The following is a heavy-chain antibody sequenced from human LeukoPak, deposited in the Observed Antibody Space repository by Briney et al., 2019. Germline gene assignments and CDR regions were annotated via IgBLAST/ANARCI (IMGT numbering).Heavy chain of an antibody. D-gene: IGHD5-24*01. CDR2: INPNSGGT. CDR3: ARSGRRDGYNLGY. J-gene: IGHJ4*02. V-gene: IGHV1-2*02. CDR1: GYTFTGYY. Sequence: GASVKVSFKASGYTFTGYYMHWVRQAPGQGLEWMGLINPNSGGTNYAQKSQGRVTMTRDTSISTAYMELSRLKSDDTAVYYCARSGRRDGYNLGYWGQGTLVTVSS.